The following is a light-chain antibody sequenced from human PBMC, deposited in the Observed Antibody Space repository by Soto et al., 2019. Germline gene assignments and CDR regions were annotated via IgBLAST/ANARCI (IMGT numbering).Light chain of an antibody. J-gene: IGLJ2*01. CDR2: DVN. CDR3: SSYTSSSTLDVV. Sequence: QSALTQPASVSGSPGQSITISCTGTSSDVGRYNYVSWYQQHPGKAPKLMIYDVNNRPSGVSNRFSGSKSGNTASLTISGLQAEDEADYYCSSYTSSSTLDVVFGGGTKLTVL. V-gene: IGLV2-14*01. CDR1: SSDVGRYNY.